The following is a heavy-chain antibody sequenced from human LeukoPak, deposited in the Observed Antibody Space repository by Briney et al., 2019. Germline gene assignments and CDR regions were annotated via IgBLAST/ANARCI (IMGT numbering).Heavy chain of an antibody. CDR1: GFTVSSNY. V-gene: IGHV3-53*01. Sequence: GGSLRLSCAASGFTVSSNYMSWVRQAPGQGLEWVSVIYSGGSTYYADSVKGRFTISRDNSKNTLYLQMNSLRAEDTAVYYCARETHYYDSSGYYGAFDYWGQGTLVTVSS. CDR3: ARETHYYDSSGYYGAFDY. CDR2: IYSGGST. J-gene: IGHJ4*02. D-gene: IGHD3-22*01.